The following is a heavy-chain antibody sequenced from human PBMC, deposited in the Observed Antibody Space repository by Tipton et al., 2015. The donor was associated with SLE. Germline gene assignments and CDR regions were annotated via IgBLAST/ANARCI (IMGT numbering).Heavy chain of an antibody. Sequence: EWIGYVYYTGSTLYNPSLKSRVTMSVDMSKNEFSLKLNSVTAADTAVYYCARTLDALDIWGQGTTVTVSS. J-gene: IGHJ3*02. CDR3: ARTLDALDI. V-gene: IGHV4-59*12. CDR2: VYYTGST.